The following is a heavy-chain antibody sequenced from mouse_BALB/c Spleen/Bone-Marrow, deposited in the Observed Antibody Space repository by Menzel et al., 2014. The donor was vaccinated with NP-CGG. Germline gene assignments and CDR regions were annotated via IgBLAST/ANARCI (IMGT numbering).Heavy chain of an antibody. V-gene: IGHV3-2*02. D-gene: IGHD2-4*01. CDR3: AGFTYDYDAGGFDY. J-gene: IGHJ2*01. CDR1: GYSITSDYA. CDR2: ISYSGSS. Sequence: EVKLMESGPGLVKPSQSLSLTCTVTGYSITSDYAWNWIRQFPGNKLEWMGYISYSGSSNYNPSLKSRISITRDTSKNQFFLQLNSVTTEDTATYYCAGFTYDYDAGGFDYWGQGTTLTVSS.